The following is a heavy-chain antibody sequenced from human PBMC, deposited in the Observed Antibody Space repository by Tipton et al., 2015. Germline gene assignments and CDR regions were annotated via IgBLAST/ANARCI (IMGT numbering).Heavy chain of an antibody. V-gene: IGHV4-59*08. CDR2: ISYTGST. D-gene: IGHD2-2*01. CDR1: GDSISRYY. CDR3: ARVRCKPYCSSAAYKEFDT. J-gene: IGHJ5*02. Sequence: TLSLTCAVSGDSISRYYWTWIRQPTGKGLEWIGYISYTGSTNYNPSLKGRVTISVDTSKNQFSLKVSSVTDADTAVYYCARVRCKPYCSSAAYKEFDTWGQGTLVTVSS.